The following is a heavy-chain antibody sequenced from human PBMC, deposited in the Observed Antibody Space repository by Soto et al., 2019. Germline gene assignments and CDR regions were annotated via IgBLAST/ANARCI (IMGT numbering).Heavy chain of an antibody. J-gene: IGHJ1*01. CDR2: ISGSGGST. Sequence: GGSLRLSCAASGFTFSSYAMSWVRQAPGKGPEWVSAISGSGGSTYYADSVKGRFTISRDNSKNTLYLQMNSLRAEDTAVYYCAKAGVTYYYDRSGYSFAEYFQHWGQGTLVTVSS. CDR1: GFTFSSYA. V-gene: IGHV3-23*01. D-gene: IGHD3-22*01. CDR3: AKAGVTYYYDRSGYSFAEYFQH.